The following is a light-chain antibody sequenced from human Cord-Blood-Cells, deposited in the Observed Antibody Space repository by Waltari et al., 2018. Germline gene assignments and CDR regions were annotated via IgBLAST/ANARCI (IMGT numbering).Light chain of an antibody. Sequence: IQLTQSPSSLSASVGDRVTITCRGSQGISSYLAWYQQKPGKAPKLLIYASSNLQSGVPSRFSGSGSGTDFTLTISSLQPEDFATYYCQQLNSYPLTFGGGTKVEIK. CDR2: ASS. J-gene: IGKJ4*01. CDR3: QQLNSYPLT. V-gene: IGKV1-9*01. CDR1: QGISSY.